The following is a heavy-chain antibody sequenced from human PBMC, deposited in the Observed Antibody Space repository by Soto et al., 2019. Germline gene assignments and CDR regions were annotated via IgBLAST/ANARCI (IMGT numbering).Heavy chain of an antibody. CDR1: GFTFSSYW. J-gene: IGHJ4*02. D-gene: IGHD4-17*01. V-gene: IGHV3-74*01. Sequence: EVQLVESGGGLGQPGGSLRLSCAASGFTFSSYWMHWVRQAPGKGLVWVSRIHGDGGGTSSADSVKGRFTISRDNAKNTLYLQMNSLTAEDTAVYYCARATMTTAVDYWGQGTLVTVSS. CDR2: IHGDGGGT. CDR3: ARATMTTAVDY.